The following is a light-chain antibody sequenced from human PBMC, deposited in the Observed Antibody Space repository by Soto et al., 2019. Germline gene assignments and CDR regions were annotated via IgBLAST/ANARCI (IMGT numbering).Light chain of an antibody. CDR2: GAS. J-gene: IGKJ5*01. Sequence: EIVLTQSPGTLSLSPGERATLSCRASQSVSSSYLAWYQKKPGQDPRLLIHGASSRATGIPDRISGSGSGTDFNLTISRLETEDFAVYYCQQYGSSTITFGQGTRLEIK. CDR1: QSVSSSY. CDR3: QQYGSSTIT. V-gene: IGKV3-20*01.